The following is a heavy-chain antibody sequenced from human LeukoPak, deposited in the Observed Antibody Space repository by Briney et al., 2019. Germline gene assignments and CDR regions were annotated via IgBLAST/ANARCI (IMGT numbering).Heavy chain of an antibody. CDR3: ARGFPDTFDY. J-gene: IGHJ4*02. CDR1: GDSVSDNSAA. CDR2: TYYRSKWYN. V-gene: IGHV6-1*01. Sequence: SQTLSLTCAISGDSVSDNSAAWNSIRQSPSRGLEWLGRTYYRSKWYNEYAVSVRSRITINADTCMNQFSLQLNSVTPEDTGVYYCARGFPDTFDYWGQGTLVTVSS. D-gene: IGHD1-14*01.